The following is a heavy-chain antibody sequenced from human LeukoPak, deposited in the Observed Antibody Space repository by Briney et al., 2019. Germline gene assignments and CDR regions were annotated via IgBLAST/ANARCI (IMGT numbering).Heavy chain of an antibody. CDR2: IWYDGSNK. Sequence: GGSLRLSCVTSGFTFSDHWMTWVRQAPGKGLEWVAVIWYDGSNKYYADSVKGRFTISRDNSKNTLYLQMNSLRAEDTAVYYCAKDSAAGYMDVWGKGTTVTVSS. J-gene: IGHJ6*03. V-gene: IGHV3-33*06. CDR3: AKDSAAGYMDV. CDR1: GFTFSDHW.